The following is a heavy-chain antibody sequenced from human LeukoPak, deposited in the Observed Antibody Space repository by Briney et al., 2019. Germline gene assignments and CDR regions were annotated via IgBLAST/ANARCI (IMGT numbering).Heavy chain of an antibody. CDR1: GFTFSSYA. CDR3: AKDTSVDTVMVIGGETFDY. CDR2: ISGSGGST. D-gene: IGHD5-18*01. V-gene: IGHV3-23*01. Sequence: PGGSLRLSCAASGFTFSSYAMSWVRQAPGKGLEWVSAISGSGGSTYYADSAKGRFTISRDNSKNTLYLQMNSLRAEDTAVYYCAKDTSVDTVMVIGGETFDYWGQGTLVTVSS. J-gene: IGHJ4*02.